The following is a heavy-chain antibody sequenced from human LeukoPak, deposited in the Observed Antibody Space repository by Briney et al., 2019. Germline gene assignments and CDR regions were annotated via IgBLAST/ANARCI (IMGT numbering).Heavy chain of an antibody. J-gene: IGHJ4*02. V-gene: IGHV3-7*01. CDR2: IKQDGSEK. CDR3: VRDGDTSGYTN. D-gene: IGHD3-22*01. Sequence: GGSLRLSCAASGFNFSSFGMHWVRQAPGKGLEWVANIKQDGSEKYYVDSVKGRFTISRDNAKNSLYLQMNSLRAEDTAVYSCVRDGDTSGYTNWGQGTLVTVSS. CDR1: GFNFSSFG.